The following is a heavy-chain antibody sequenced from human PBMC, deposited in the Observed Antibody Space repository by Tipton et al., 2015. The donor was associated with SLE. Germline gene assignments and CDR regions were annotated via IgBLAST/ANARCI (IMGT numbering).Heavy chain of an antibody. CDR3: ARRRLDSGGRDSFDI. CDR1: GGSFSDYY. D-gene: IGHD2-15*01. CDR2: IYTSGKT. J-gene: IGHJ3*02. V-gene: IGHV4-4*09. Sequence: LRLSCSVSGGSFSDYYWSWIRQSPGRGLEWIGYIYTSGKTYFNPSLKSRLTFSIDTSKSHSSLKLNSVTAADTAVYYCARRRLDSGGRDSFDIWGQGTMVIVSS.